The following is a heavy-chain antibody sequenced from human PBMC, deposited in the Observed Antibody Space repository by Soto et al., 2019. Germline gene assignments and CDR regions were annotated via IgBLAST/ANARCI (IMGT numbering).Heavy chain of an antibody. CDR3: AKEPVGPDWYFDL. Sequence: DVQLLEAGGGMVQPGGSLGLSCAASGFTFRSYAMSWVRQAPGKGLEWVPGLSGSDISTHYAESVKGRFTVSRDNSKNTLYLKVNSLRADDTAVYNCAKEPVGPDWYFDLWGRGTLVTVSS. J-gene: IGHJ2*01. V-gene: IGHV3-23*01. CDR1: GFTFRSYA. CDR2: LSGSDIST.